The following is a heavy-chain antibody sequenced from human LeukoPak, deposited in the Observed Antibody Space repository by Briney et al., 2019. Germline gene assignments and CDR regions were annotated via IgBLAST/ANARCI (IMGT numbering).Heavy chain of an antibody. D-gene: IGHD3-10*01. CDR3: ARTQLWFGFDY. Sequence: PSETLSLTCTVSGGSISSSSYYWGWIRQPPGKGLEWIGSIYHSGSTYYNPSLKSRVTISVDTSKNQFSLKLSSVTAADTAVYYCARTQLWFGFDYWGQGTLVTVSS. J-gene: IGHJ4*02. V-gene: IGHV4-39*07. CDR2: IYHSGST. CDR1: GGSISSSSYY.